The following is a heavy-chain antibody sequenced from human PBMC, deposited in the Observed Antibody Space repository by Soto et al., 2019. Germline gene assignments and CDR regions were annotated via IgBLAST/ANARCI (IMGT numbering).Heavy chain of an antibody. V-gene: IGHV4-31*03. J-gene: IGHJ4*02. D-gene: IGHD2-15*01. Sequence: TSETLSLTCTVSGGSISSGGYYWCWIRQHPGKGLEWIGYIYYSGSTYYNPSLKSRVTISVDTSKNQFSLKLSSVTAADTAVYYCARGAGGSLDYWGQGTLVTVSS. CDR3: ARGAGGSLDY. CDR1: GGSISSGGYY. CDR2: IYYSGST.